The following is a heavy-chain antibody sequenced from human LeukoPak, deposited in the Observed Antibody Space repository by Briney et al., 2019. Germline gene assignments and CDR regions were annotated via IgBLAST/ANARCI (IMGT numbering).Heavy chain of an antibody. Sequence: GASVKVSCKASGYTFTSYYMHWVRQAPGQGLEWMGIINPSGGSTSYAQKFQGRVTMTRDTSTSTVYTELSSLRSEDTAVYYCARALSRGFGGVIVHFDYWGQGTLVTVSS. V-gene: IGHV1-46*01. CDR2: INPSGGST. D-gene: IGHD3-16*02. J-gene: IGHJ4*02. CDR3: ARALSRGFGGVIVHFDY. CDR1: GYTFTSYY.